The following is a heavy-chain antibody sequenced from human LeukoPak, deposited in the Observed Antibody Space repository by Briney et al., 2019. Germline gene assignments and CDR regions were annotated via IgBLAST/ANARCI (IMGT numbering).Heavy chain of an antibody. CDR2: INPNSGGT. CDR1: GYTFTGYY. CDR3: AKNIAAAGIGFDP. V-gene: IGHV1-2*04. D-gene: IGHD6-13*01. Sequence: ASVKVSCKASGYTFTGYYMHWVRQAPGQGLEWMGWINPNSGGTNYAQKFQGWVTMTRDTSISTAYMELSRLRSDDTAVYYCAKNIAAAGIGFDPWGQGTLVTVSS. J-gene: IGHJ5*02.